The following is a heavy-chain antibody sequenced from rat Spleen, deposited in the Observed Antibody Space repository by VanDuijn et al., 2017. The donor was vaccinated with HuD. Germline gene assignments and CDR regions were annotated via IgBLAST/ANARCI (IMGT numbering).Heavy chain of an antibody. V-gene: IGHV5-29*01. CDR2: ISDDGSIT. CDR1: GFTFNNYW. Sequence: EVQVVESGGGLVQPKESLKISCAASGFTFNNYWMTWVRQAPTKGLEWVATISDDGSITYYRDSVKGRFTLSRDNAKNTLYLQMDSLRSEDTATYYCASRDYWGQGVMVTVSS. J-gene: IGHJ2*01. CDR3: ASRDY.